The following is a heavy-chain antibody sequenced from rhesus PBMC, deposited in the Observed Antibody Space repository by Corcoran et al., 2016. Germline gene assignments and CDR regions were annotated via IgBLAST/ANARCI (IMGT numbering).Heavy chain of an antibody. CDR2: IYGSSSRT. J-gene: IGHJ4*01. D-gene: IGHD6-25*01. V-gene: IGHV4-169*02. CDR3: ASGAAAGYY. CDR1: GGSISSSY. Sequence: QLQLQESGPGLVKPSETLSVTCAVSGGSISSSYWSWIRQAPGKGLEWIGCIYGSSSRTNYNPSLKSRVTLTVDTSKNQLSLELSSVNDADTAVYYCASGAAAGYYWGQGVLVTVSS.